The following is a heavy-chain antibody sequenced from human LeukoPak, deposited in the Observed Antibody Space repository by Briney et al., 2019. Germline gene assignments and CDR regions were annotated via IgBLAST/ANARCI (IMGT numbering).Heavy chain of an antibody. J-gene: IGHJ6*02. Sequence: GGSLRLSWAASGFTFSSYGMHWVRRAQGKGLEWGAVITYDGSNKYYADSVKGRFTISRDNSKNTLYLQMNSLRAEDTAVYYCAKDFETRLRTRYCSGGSCYWAYYYYGMDVWGQGATVTVSS. D-gene: IGHD2-15*01. CDR3: AKDFETRLRTRYCSGGSCYWAYYYYGMDV. V-gene: IGHV3-30*18. CDR2: ITYDGSNK. CDR1: GFTFSSYG.